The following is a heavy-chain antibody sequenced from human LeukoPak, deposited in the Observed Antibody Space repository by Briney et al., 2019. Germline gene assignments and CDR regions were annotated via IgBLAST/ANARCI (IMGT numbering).Heavy chain of an antibody. J-gene: IGHJ4*02. CDR2: ISYDGSNK. V-gene: IGHV3-30-3*01. CDR1: GFTFRSYA. Sequence: GGSLRLSCAASGFTFRSYAMHWVRQAPGKGLEWVAVISYDGSNKYYADSVKGRFTISRDNSKNTLYLQMNSLRTEDTAVYYCARDGYGLDTPLVSTVFDCWGQGTLVTVSS. CDR3: ARDGYGLDTPLVSTVFDC. D-gene: IGHD5-18*01.